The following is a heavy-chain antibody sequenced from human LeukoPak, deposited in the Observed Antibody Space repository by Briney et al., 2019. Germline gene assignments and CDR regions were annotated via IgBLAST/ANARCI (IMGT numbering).Heavy chain of an antibody. V-gene: IGHV3-30*18. Sequence: GGSLRLSCAASGFTFSNFAMHWVRQAPGKGLEWVAIISYDGSNYYSSDSVKGRFTISRDNSKNTLYLQMNSLKSEDTAVYYCAKARGDGHYFDYWGPGTLVTVSS. CDR3: AKARGDGHYFDY. CDR2: ISYDGSNY. CDR1: GFTFSNFA. J-gene: IGHJ4*02. D-gene: IGHD5-24*01.